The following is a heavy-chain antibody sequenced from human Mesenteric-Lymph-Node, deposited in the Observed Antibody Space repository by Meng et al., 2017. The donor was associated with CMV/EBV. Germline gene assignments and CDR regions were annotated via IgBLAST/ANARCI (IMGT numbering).Heavy chain of an antibody. V-gene: IGHV3-66*02. CDR3: ARDLDLCSSASCYRYFYYGLDV. CDR2: IYSAGNT. D-gene: IGHD2-2*01. J-gene: IGHJ6*02. Sequence: GESLKISCAAPGFILRRYAMRWVRQAPGKGLEWVSIIYSAGNTYYADSVKGRFTISRDNSKNTLYLQMNNLRPEDTAMYYCARDLDLCSSASCYRYFYYGLDVWGQGTTVTVSS. CDR1: GFILRRYA.